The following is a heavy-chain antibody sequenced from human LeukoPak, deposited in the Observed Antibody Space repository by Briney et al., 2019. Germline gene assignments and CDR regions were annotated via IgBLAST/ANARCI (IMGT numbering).Heavy chain of an antibody. V-gene: IGHV3-11*01. D-gene: IGHD3-22*01. J-gene: IGHJ4*02. Sequence: PGGSLRLSCAASGLTFSDYYMSWIRQAPGKGLEWVSYISSSGSTIYYADSVKGRFTISRDNAKNSLYLQMNSLRAEDTAVYYCARERVTYYYDSSGYYLDYWGQGTLVTVSS. CDR2: ISSSGSTI. CDR3: ARERVTYYYDSSGYYLDY. CDR1: GLTFSDYY.